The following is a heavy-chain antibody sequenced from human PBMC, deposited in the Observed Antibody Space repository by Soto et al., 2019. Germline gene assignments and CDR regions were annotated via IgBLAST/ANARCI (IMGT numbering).Heavy chain of an antibody. J-gene: IGHJ5*02. CDR2: IRGSGAST. D-gene: IGHD1-7*01. Sequence: PGGSLRLSCAASGFTFSTYAMTWVRQAPGKGLEWVSTIRGSGASTYYADFLKGRFTISRDNSKNTLYLQMNSLRVEDTAVYYCAKDPEYNMNYFDPWGQGTLVTVSS. CDR1: GFTFSTYA. CDR3: AKDPEYNMNYFDP. V-gene: IGHV3-23*01.